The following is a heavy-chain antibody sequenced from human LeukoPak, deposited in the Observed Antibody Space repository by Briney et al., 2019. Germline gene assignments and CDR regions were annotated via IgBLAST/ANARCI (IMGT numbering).Heavy chain of an antibody. D-gene: IGHD2-21*02. CDR2: ISGSGGST. V-gene: IGHV3-23*01. Sequence: GGSLRLSCAASGFTFSSYAMSWVRQAPGKGLEWVSAISGSGGSTFYADSVKGRFTISRDNSKNTLYLQMNSLRAEDTAVYYCAKDRPVGAYCGGDCYSLHDYWGQGTLVTVSS. CDR1: GFTFSSYA. J-gene: IGHJ4*02. CDR3: AKDRPVGAYCGGDCYSLHDY.